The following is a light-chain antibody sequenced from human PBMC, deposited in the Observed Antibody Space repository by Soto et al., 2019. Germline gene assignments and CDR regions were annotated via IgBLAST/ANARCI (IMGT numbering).Light chain of an antibody. J-gene: IGKJ1*01. Sequence: NVVTLSTIPLPVTPGEPASISCRSGQSLLHSNGYNYLDWYLQKPGQSPQLLIYLGSNRASGVPDRFSGSGSGTDFTLKISRVEAEDVGVYYCMQPLQSWTFGQGAKVDIK. V-gene: IGKV2-28*01. CDR3: MQPLQSWT. CDR1: QSLLHSNGYNY. CDR2: LGS.